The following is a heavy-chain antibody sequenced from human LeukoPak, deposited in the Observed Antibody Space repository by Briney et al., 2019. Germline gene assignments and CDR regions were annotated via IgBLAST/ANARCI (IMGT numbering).Heavy chain of an antibody. V-gene: IGHV3-7*01. D-gene: IGHD3-3*01. CDR3: AREGETITIFGVVIEYYFDY. Sequence: GGSLRLSCAASGFTFSRYWMSWVGQAPGKGLEWVANIKQEGSEKYYVDSVKGRFTISRDNAKNSLYLQMNSLRAEDTAVYYCAREGETITIFGVVIEYYFDYWGQGTLVTVSS. CDR2: IKQEGSEK. J-gene: IGHJ4*02. CDR1: GFTFSRYW.